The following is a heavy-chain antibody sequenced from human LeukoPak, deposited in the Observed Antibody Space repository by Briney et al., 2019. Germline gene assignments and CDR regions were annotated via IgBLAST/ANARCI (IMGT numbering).Heavy chain of an antibody. J-gene: IGHJ5*02. CDR1: GFTFSSYA. V-gene: IGHV3-30-3*01. Sequence: GGSLRLSCAASGFTFSSYAMHWVRQAPGKGLEWVALISYDGSNKYYADSVKGRFTISRDNAKNSLSLQMNSLRAEDTAVYYCARTIGLDPNWFDPWGQGTLVTVSS. CDR2: ISYDGSNK. D-gene: IGHD4/OR15-4a*01. CDR3: ARTIGLDPNWFDP.